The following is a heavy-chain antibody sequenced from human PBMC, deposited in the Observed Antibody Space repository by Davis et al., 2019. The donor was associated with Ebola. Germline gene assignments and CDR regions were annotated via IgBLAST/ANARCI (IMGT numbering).Heavy chain of an antibody. CDR3: ARGRAVGPHNWFDP. CDR1: GGSISSYY. CDR2: IYYSGST. D-gene: IGHD1-26*01. V-gene: IGHV4-59*01. J-gene: IGHJ5*02. Sequence: SETQSLTCTVSGGSISSYYWSWIRQPPGKGLEWIGYIYYSGSTNYNPSLKSRVTISVDTSKNQFSLKLSSVTAADTAVYYCARGRAVGPHNWFDPWGQGTLVTVSS.